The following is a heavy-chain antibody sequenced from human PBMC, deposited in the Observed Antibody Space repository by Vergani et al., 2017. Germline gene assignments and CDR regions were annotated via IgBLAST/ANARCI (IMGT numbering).Heavy chain of an antibody. Sequence: QVQLVQSGAEVKKPGSSVKVSCKASGGTFSSYAISWVRQAPGQGLEWMGRIIPIFGTANYAQKFQGRVAITADTSTSTVYMELSSLRSEDTAVYYCARDLGRSRVNSHYGMGVWGQGTTVTVSS. J-gene: IGHJ6*02. D-gene: IGHD4-23*01. CDR1: GGTFSSYA. V-gene: IGHV1-69*13. CDR2: IIPIFGTA. CDR3: ARDLGRSRVNSHYGMGV.